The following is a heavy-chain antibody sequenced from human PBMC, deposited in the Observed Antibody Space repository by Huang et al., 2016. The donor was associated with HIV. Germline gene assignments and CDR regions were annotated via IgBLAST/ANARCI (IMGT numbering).Heavy chain of an antibody. CDR1: GGSISTHY. J-gene: IGHJ4*02. CDR3: ARDHHDFWRGYRRMYFFDH. V-gene: IGHV4-59*11. Sequence: QVQLQESGPGLVKPSETLSLTCTVSGGSISTHYWSWIRQPPGKGLEWIGSIDYSGSNNYSPSLKSRVTILLDTSKNQFSLSVNSVTAADTAMYYCARDHHDFWRGYRRMYFFDHWGQGTLVTVSS. D-gene: IGHD3-3*01. CDR2: IDYSGSN.